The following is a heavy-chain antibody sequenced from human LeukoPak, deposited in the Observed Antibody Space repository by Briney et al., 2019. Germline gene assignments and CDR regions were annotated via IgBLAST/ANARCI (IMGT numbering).Heavy chain of an antibody. CDR1: GFTFSSYW. Sequence: SGGSLRLSCAASGFTFSSYWIHWVRQVPGKGLVWVSRIKDGGTTTDYADSVKGRFTISRDDAKNTLYLQMNSLRAEDTAVYYCARASDRSGWYKGGFDYWGQGTLVTVSS. D-gene: IGHD6-19*01. V-gene: IGHV3-74*01. CDR2: IKDGGTTT. J-gene: IGHJ4*02. CDR3: ARASDRSGWYKGGFDY.